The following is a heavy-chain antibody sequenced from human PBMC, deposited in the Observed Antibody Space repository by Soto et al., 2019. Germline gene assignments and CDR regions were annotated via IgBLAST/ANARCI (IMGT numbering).Heavy chain of an antibody. Sequence: EVQLVESGGGLVQPGGSLRLSCEVSGFTFSSYEMNWVRQAPGKGLEWVSYISSGSSSMYYAGSVKGRFTISRDNAKNSLYLQMMSLRAEDTAVYYCARDLGVGEAGFEYWGQGTLVTVSS. J-gene: IGHJ4*02. D-gene: IGHD6-13*01. CDR1: GFTFSSYE. CDR2: ISSGSSSM. CDR3: ARDLGVGEAGFEY. V-gene: IGHV3-48*03.